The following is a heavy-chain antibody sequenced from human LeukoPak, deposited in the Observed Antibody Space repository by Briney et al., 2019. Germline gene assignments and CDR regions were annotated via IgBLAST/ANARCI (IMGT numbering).Heavy chain of an antibody. CDR2: ISAYNGNT. J-gene: IGHJ3*02. CDR3: ARVGSGSYHDAFDI. D-gene: IGHD1-26*01. CDR1: GYTFTSYG. V-gene: IGHV1-18*01. Sequence: ASVKVSCKASGYTFTSYGISWVRQAPGQGLEWMGWISAYNGNTNYAQKLQGRVTITADESTSTAYMELSSLRSEDTAVYYCARVGSGSYHDAFDIWGQGTMVTVSS.